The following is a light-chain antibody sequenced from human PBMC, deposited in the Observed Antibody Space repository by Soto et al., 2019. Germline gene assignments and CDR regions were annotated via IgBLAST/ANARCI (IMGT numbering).Light chain of an antibody. CDR2: AAS. V-gene: IGKV1-39*01. CDR1: QNIDRY. CDR3: QQSYNTPYT. J-gene: IGKJ2*01. Sequence: QMTHSTSSLSASVGDRVTITCRASQNIDRYLSWYQQKAGKAPKLLIYAASTLQSGVPSRFRGSGSGTDFTLTISSLQPEDFATYFCQQSYNTPYTFGQGTKVDIK.